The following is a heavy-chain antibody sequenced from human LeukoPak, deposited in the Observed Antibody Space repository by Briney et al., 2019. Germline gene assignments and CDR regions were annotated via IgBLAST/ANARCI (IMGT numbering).Heavy chain of an antibody. Sequence: GGSLRLSCGASGFTFSNYNMNWVRQAPGEGLEWVSSINSRSTYIFYADSVMGRFTISRDNAKNSLFLQMDSLRAEDTAVYYCARDETNGFDSWGQGTLVTVSS. J-gene: IGHJ5*01. D-gene: IGHD1-14*01. CDR1: GFTFSNYN. CDR3: ARDETNGFDS. CDR2: INSRSTYI. V-gene: IGHV3-21*01.